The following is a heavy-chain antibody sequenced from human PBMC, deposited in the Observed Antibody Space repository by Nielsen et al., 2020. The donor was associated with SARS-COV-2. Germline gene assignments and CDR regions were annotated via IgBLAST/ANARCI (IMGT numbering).Heavy chain of an antibody. Sequence: GESLKISCAASGFTFSSYWMHWVRQAPGKGLVWVSRINSDGSSTSYADSVKGRFTISRDNAKNTLYLQMNSLRAEDTAVYYYARGGVNSSGYYYVCAFDIWGQGTMVTVSS. V-gene: IGHV3-74*01. CDR3: ARGGVNSSGYYYVCAFDI. J-gene: IGHJ3*02. CDR1: GFTFSSYW. CDR2: INSDGSST. D-gene: IGHD3-22*01.